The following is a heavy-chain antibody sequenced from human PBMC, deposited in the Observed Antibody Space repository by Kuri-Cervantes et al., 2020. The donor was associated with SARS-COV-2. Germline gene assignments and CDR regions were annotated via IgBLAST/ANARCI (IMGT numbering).Heavy chain of an antibody. CDR3: AREVSSEQLVAFDY. CDR2: TYYSGSS. CDR1: GGSISSSSYY. D-gene: IGHD6-6*01. V-gene: IGHV4-39*07. Sequence: SDTLSLTCTVSGGSISSSSYYWCWIRQPPGKGLEWIGSTYYSGSSYYNPSLKSRVTISVDTSTNHFSLKLSSVTAADTSVYYRAREVSSEQLVAFDYWGQGALVTVSS. J-gene: IGHJ4*02.